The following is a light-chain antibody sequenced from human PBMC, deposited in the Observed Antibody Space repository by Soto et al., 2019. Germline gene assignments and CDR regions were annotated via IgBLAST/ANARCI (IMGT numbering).Light chain of an antibody. CDR2: DVN. J-gene: IGLJ1*01. V-gene: IGLV2-11*01. CDR3: CSYAGTPYV. CDR1: SRDVGAFNY. Sequence: QSALTQPRSVSGSPGQSGTISCTGTSRDVGAFNYVSWYQQHPGKAPKFIIYDVNKRPSGVPGRFSGSKSGNTASLTISGLQAEDEGEYYCCSYAGTPYVFGTRTKVTVL.